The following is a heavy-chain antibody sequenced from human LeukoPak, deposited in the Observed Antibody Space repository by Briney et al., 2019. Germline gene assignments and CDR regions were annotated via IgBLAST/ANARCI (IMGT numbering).Heavy chain of an antibody. CDR3: AKSGYNRFDY. Sequence: GGSLRLSCAASGFTFSNYGTHWVRQAPGKGLEWGSGISPSGGITYYTDSVKGRFTISRDNSKNTVSLQMNSLRGEDTAVYYCAKSGYNRFDYWGQGTLVTVSS. D-gene: IGHD5-24*01. CDR1: GFTFSNYG. V-gene: IGHV3-23*01. CDR2: ISPSGGIT. J-gene: IGHJ4*02.